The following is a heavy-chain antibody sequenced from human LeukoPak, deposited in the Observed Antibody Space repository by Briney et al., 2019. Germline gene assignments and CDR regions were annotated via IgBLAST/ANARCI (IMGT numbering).Heavy chain of an antibody. CDR1: GFTFSTYS. Sequence: GGSLRLSCAASGFTFSTYSMHWVRQAPGKGLEWVSYISSSGTYIYYADSVKGRFTISRDNAKSTLYLVMDSLRAEDTAVYFCTRGDYSYFDSINYYQAERLEYWRRGALVTVS. J-gene: IGHJ4*02. D-gene: IGHD3-22*01. V-gene: IGHV3-21*01. CDR2: ISSSGTYI. CDR3: TRGDYSYFDSINYYQAERLEY.